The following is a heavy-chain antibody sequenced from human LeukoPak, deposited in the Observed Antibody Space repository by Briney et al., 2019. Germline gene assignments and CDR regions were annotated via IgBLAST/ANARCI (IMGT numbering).Heavy chain of an antibody. Sequence: SETLSLTCTVSGGSISSSSYYWGWIRQPPGKGLEWIGYIYYSGSTNYNPSLKSRVTISVDTSKNQFSLKLSSVTAADTAVYYCARARYYDSSGYYYSSYWYFDLWGRGTLVTVSS. CDR3: ARARYYDSSGYYYSSYWYFDL. D-gene: IGHD3-22*01. V-gene: IGHV4-61*05. J-gene: IGHJ2*01. CDR2: IYYSGST. CDR1: GGSISSSSYY.